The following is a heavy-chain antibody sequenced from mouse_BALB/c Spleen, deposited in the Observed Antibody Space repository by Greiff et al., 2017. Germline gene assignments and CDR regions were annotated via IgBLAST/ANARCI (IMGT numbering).Heavy chain of an antibody. D-gene: IGHD2-3*01. CDR1: GFTFSSYA. CDR2: ISSGGSYT. V-gene: IGHV5-9-4*01. J-gene: IGHJ2*01. CDR3: ARVDDGYPLDY. Sequence: EVQLVESGGGLVKPGGSLKLSCAASGFTFSSYAMSWVRQSPEKRLEWVAEISSGGSYTYYPDTVTGRFTISRDNAKNTLYLEMSSLTSEDTAMYYCARVDDGYPLDYWGQGTTLTVSS.